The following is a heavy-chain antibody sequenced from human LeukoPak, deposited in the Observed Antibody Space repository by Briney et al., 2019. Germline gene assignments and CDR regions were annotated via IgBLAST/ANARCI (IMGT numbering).Heavy chain of an antibody. CDR3: ARDWLAARPGWFDP. CDR2: IYTSGST. CDR1: GGCISSYY. V-gene: IGHV4-4*07. D-gene: IGHD6-6*01. Sequence: SETLSLTCTVSGGCISSYYWSWIRQPAGKGLEWIGRIYTSGSTNYNPSLKSRVTMSVDTSKNQFSLKLSSVTAADTAVYYCARDWLAARPGWFDPWGQGTLVTVSS. J-gene: IGHJ5*02.